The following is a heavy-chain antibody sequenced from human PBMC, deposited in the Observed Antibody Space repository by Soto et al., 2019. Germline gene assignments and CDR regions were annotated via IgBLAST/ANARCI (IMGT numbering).Heavy chain of an antibody. CDR2: ISASADST. V-gene: IGHV3-23*01. CDR3: AKDPLNYRSDWYPNWFGP. CDR1: GFTFSSYA. Sequence: EVQLLESGGALVQPGGSLRLSCAASGFTFSSYAMSWVRQAPGKGLEWVSGISASADSTYYADSVKGRFTISRDNSKNTLYLQMNSLRVEDTALYHCAKDPLNYRSDWYPNWFGPWGQGTLVTVSS. D-gene: IGHD6-13*01. J-gene: IGHJ5*02.